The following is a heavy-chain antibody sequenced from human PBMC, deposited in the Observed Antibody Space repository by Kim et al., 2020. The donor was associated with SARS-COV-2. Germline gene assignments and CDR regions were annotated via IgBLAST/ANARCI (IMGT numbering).Heavy chain of an antibody. CDR3: AHRTTVTTSFDY. V-gene: IGHV2-5*02. J-gene: IGHJ4*02. D-gene: IGHD4-17*01. CDR2: IYWDDDK. Sequence: PPGKALEWLALIYWDDDKRYSPSLKSRLTITKDTSKNQVVLTMTNMDPVDTATYYCAHRTTVTTSFDYWGQGTLVTVSS.